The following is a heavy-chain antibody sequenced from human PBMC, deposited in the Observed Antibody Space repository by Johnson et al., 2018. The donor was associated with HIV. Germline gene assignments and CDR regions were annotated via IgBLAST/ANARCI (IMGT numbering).Heavy chain of an antibody. D-gene: IGHD3-10*01. CDR2: ISTSGGTT. V-gene: IGHV3-71*04. J-gene: IGHJ3*01. Sequence: VQLVESGGSLVKPGGSMRLSCAASGFTFTDYYMTWIRQAPGKGLEWVSHISTSGGTTEYAASVKGRFTISRDDSRSIAYLQMNSLKTEDTAVYYCTTVEYGSGSPLWGQGTMVTVSS. CDR1: GFTFTDYY. CDR3: TTVEYGSGSPL.